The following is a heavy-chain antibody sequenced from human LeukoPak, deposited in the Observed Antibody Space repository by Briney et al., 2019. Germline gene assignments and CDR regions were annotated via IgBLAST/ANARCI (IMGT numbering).Heavy chain of an antibody. CDR2: ISYDGSNK. CDR1: GFTFSSYG. J-gene: IGHJ4*02. CDR3: VQGGVTAYFDY. D-gene: IGHD2-21*02. Sequence: GGSLRLSCAASGFTFSSYGMHWVRQAPGKGLEWVAVISYDGSNKYYADSVKGRFTISRDNSKNTLYLQMNSLRAEDTAVYYCVQGGVTAYFDYWGQGTLVTVSS. V-gene: IGHV3-30*03.